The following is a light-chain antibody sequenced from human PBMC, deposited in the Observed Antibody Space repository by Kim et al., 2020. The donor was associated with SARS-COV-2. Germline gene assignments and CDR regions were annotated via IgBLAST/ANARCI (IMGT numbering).Light chain of an antibody. J-gene: IGKJ2*01. Sequence: DIQMTQSPSFVSASVRDRVTITCRASQGIVSCLAWYQQKPGKAPRLLIYAASSLQSGVPSRFSGSASGTDFTLTISSLQSEDIGTYYCLQTKSFPYTFGQGTKLEIK. CDR3: LQTKSFPYT. CDR1: QGIVSC. V-gene: IGKV1-12*02. CDR2: AAS.